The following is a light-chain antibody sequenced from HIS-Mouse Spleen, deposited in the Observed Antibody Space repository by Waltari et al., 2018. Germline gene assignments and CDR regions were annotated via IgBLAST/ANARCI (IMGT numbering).Light chain of an antibody. CDR1: SSDVGGYHY. Sequence: QSALTQPPSASGSPGQSVPISCTGTSSDVGGYHYVPWYQQHPGKAPKLMIYEVSKRPSGVPDRFSGSKSGNTASLTVSGLQAEDEADYYCSSYAGSNIVVFGGGTKLTVL. J-gene: IGLJ2*01. CDR2: EVS. V-gene: IGLV2-8*01. CDR3: SSYAGSNIVV.